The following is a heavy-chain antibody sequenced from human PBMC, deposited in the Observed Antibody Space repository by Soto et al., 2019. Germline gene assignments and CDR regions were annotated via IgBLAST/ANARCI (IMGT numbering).Heavy chain of an antibody. CDR1: GGSISSGGYY. V-gene: IGHV4-31*03. CDR3: ARGVVPAAMGYYYYYMDV. Sequence: SETLSLTCTVSGGSISSGGYYWSWIRQHPGKGLEWIGYIYYSGSTYYNPSLKSRVTISVDTSKDQFSLKLSSVTAADTAVYYCARGVVPAAMGYYYYYMDVWGKGTTVTVSS. D-gene: IGHD2-2*01. J-gene: IGHJ6*03. CDR2: IYYSGST.